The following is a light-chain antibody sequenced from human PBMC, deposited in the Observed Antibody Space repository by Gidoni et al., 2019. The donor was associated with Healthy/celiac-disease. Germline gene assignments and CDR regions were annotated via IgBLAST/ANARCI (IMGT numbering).Light chain of an antibody. CDR1: QSVSSN. J-gene: IGKJ5*01. V-gene: IGKV3-15*01. CDR2: GAS. Sequence: EIVMTQSPATLSVSPGERATLSCRASQSVSSNLAWYQQKPGQAPRLLIYGASTRATGIPARFSGSGSGTEFTLNISSLQSEDFAVYYCKQYNKWPITFGQGTRLEIK. CDR3: KQYNKWPIT.